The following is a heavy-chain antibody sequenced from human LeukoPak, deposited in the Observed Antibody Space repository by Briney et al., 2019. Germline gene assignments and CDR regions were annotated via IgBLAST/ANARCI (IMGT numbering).Heavy chain of an antibody. Sequence: GGSLGLSCAASGFTFSGSAMHWVRQASGKGLEWVGRIRSKANSYATAYAASVKGRFTISRDDSKNTAYLQMNSLKTEDTAVYYCTRWTGVAYYYYYGMDVWGQGTTVTVSS. CDR1: GFTFSGSA. CDR2: IRSKANSYAT. V-gene: IGHV3-73*01. CDR3: TRWTGVAYYYYYGMDV. D-gene: IGHD1-14*01. J-gene: IGHJ6*02.